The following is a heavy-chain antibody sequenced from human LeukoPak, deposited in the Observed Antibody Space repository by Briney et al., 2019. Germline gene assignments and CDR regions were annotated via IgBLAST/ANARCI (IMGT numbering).Heavy chain of an antibody. CDR1: GFTFSSYS. D-gene: IGHD3-10*01. CDR2: INSRSSTI. J-gene: IGHJ6*02. V-gene: IGHV3-48*01. Sequence: PGGSLRLSCAASGFTFSSYSMNWVRQAPGKGLEWVSYINSRSSTIYYADSVKGRFTISRDNAKNSLYLQMNSLRAEDTAVYYCAREIYGSGGSYYYGMDVWGQGTTVTVSS. CDR3: AREIYGSGGSYYYGMDV.